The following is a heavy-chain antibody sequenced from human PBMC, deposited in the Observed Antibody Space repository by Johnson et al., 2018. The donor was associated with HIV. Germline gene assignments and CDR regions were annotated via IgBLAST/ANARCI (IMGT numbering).Heavy chain of an antibody. J-gene: IGHJ3*02. V-gene: IGHV3-30-3*01. CDR3: ASVYYNILTGYYYDAVDI. CDR1: GLTFSSYA. D-gene: IGHD3-9*01. CDR2: ISYDASST. Sequence: VKLVESGGGVVQPGRSLRLSCAVSGLTFSSYAMHWVRQAPGKGLEWVAVISYDASSTYYADSVKGRFTISRDNSKNTLYLQMNSLRAEDTAVYYCASVYYNILTGYYYDAVDIWGQGTMVTVSS.